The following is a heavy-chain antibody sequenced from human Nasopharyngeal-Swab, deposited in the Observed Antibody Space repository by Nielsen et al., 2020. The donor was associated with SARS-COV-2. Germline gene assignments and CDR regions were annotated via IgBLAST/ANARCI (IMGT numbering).Heavy chain of an antibody. V-gene: IGHV1-3*01. CDR2: INAGNGNT. CDR1: GYTFTSYA. D-gene: IGHD6-13*01. CDR3: AVGKIAAGDYYYYGMDV. J-gene: IGHJ6*02. Sequence: ASVKVSCKASGYTFTSYAMHWVRQAPGQRLEWMGWINAGNGNTKYSQKFQGRVTITRDTSASTAYMELSSLGSEDTAVYYCAVGKIAAGDYYYYGMDVWGQGTTVTVSS.